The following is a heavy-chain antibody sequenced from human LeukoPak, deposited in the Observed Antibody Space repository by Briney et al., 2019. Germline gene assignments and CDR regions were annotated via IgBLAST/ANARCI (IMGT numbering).Heavy chain of an antibody. J-gene: IGHJ6*03. CDR2: INHSGST. V-gene: IGHV4-34*01. Sequence: SETLSLTCAVYGGSFSGYYWSWIREPPGKGLEWIGEINHSGSTNYNPSLKSRVTISVDTSKNQFSLKLSSVTAADTAVYYCARGRSKRRDYDFWSGYPHREGYYYYMDVWGKGTTVTVSS. D-gene: IGHD3-3*01. CDR1: GGSFSGYY. CDR3: ARGRSKRRDYDFWSGYPHREGYYYYMDV.